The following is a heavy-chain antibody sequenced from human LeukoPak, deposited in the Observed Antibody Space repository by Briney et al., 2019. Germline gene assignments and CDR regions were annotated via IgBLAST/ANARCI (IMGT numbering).Heavy chain of an antibody. CDR3: ARGLQENLAWLQAFSAFDI. V-gene: IGHV1-46*01. CDR2: INPRGGST. J-gene: IGHJ3*02. D-gene: IGHD6-19*01. CDR1: GYTFTSHF. Sequence: ASVKVSCKASGYTFTSHFMHWVRQAPGQGLEWMGIINPRGGSTSYTQKFQGRVTMTRDTSTSTVYMELSSLRSEDTAVYYCARGLQENLAWLQAFSAFDIWGQGTMVTVSS.